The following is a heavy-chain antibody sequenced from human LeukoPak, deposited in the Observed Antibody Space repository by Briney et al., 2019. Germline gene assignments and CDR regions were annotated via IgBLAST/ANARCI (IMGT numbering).Heavy chain of an antibody. CDR1: GYTFTGYH. V-gene: IGHV1-2*06. CDR2: INPNSGDT. J-gene: IGHJ4*02. D-gene: IGHD2-2*01. Sequence: ASVKVSCKASGYTFTGYHMHWARQAPGQGLEWMGRINPNSGDTNYAQKFQGRVTMTRDTSISTAYMELSRLRSDDTAVYYCARDYCSSTSCLFDYWGQGTLVTVSS. CDR3: ARDYCSSTSCLFDY.